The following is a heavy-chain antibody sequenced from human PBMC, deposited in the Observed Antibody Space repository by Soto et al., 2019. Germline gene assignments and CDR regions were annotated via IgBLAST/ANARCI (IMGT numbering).Heavy chain of an antibody. CDR2: IYYSGST. J-gene: IGHJ4*02. V-gene: IGHV4-59*01. CDR3: ARSTTFGGVINY. D-gene: IGHD3-16*02. Sequence: PSETLSLTCTVSGGSISSYYWSWIRQPPGKGLEWIGYIYYSGSTNYNPSLKSRVTISVDTSKNQFSLKLSSVTAADTAVYYCARSTTFGGVINYWGQGTLVTVSS. CDR1: GGSISSYY.